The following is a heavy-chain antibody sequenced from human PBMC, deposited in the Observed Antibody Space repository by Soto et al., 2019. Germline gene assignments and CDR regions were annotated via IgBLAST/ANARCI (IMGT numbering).Heavy chain of an antibody. D-gene: IGHD4-17*01. V-gene: IGHV1-2*02. CDR2: INPNTGGT. CDR1: GYTFSEYY. J-gene: IGHJ4*02. Sequence: QVQLLQSGTEVKKPGASVKVSCKASGYTFSEYYMNWVRQAPGQGLEWMGWINPNTGGTKYAQKFQGRDTLTRDTSINTAYMELSRLRSDDTDVYYCESDYYGVDYWGQGTLVTVSS. CDR3: ESDYYGVDY.